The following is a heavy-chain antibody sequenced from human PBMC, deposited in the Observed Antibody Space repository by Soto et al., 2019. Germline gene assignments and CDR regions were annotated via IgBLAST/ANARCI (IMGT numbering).Heavy chain of an antibody. J-gene: IGHJ2*01. Sequence: EVQLVESGGGLVKPGGSLRLSCAASGFTFSSYSMNWVRQAPGKVLEWVSSISSSSSYIYYADSVKGRFTISRDNAKNSLYLQMTSLRAEETAVYYCARGPSSIAEQNSQSNWYFDLWGRGTMVTVSS. CDR1: GFTFSSYS. CDR2: ISSSSSYI. V-gene: IGHV3-21*01. D-gene: IGHD6-6*01. CDR3: ARGPSSIAEQNSQSNWYFDL.